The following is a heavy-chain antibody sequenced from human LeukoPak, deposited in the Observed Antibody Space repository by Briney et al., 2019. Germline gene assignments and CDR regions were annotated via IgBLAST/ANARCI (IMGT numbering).Heavy chain of an antibody. Sequence: GASVKVSCKASGYTFSGYYMHWVRQAPGQGLEWMGGINPNSGGTNYAQKFQGRVTMTRDTSISTAYMELSSLRSDDTAVYYCARALGGPRGGYYFDYWGQGTLVTVSS. CDR1: GYTFSGYY. CDR3: ARALGGPRGGYYFDY. D-gene: IGHD3-16*01. CDR2: INPNSGGT. J-gene: IGHJ4*02. V-gene: IGHV1-2*02.